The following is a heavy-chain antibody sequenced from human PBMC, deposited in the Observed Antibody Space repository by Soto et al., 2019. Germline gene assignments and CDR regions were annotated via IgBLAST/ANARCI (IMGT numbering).Heavy chain of an antibody. J-gene: IGHJ4*02. D-gene: IGHD3-22*01. V-gene: IGHV4-59*01. CDR1: GDSFTGYY. CDR2: VYYGRSA. Sequence: QVELQESGPGLLKPSETLSLTSAVSGDSFTGYYCMRIRQPPGKGLETICYVYYGRSANYKPSLKSRVTLSEDTSTTQCSLTLSSMAAADTDVYYCALRSRAVVPEYWGQGTLVTVSS. CDR3: ALRSRAVVPEY.